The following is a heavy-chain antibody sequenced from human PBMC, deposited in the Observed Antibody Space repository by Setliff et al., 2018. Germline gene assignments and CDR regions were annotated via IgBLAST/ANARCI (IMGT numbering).Heavy chain of an antibody. Sequence: PGGSLRLSCAASGFTFTNYEMNWVRQAPGKGLEWVSYISSSGDTIYYADSVKGRFTISRDNAKNSLYLQMNSLRAGDTAVYYCATGFHYYDSSATGHYYYYVDVWGKGTTVTVSS. D-gene: IGHD3-22*01. CDR1: GFTFTNYE. J-gene: IGHJ6*03. V-gene: IGHV3-48*03. CDR2: ISSSGDTI. CDR3: ATGFHYYDSSATGHYYYYVDV.